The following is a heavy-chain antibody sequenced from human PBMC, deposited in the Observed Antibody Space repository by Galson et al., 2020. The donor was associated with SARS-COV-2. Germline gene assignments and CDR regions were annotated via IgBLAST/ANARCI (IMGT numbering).Heavy chain of an antibody. CDR3: ARAGVWLEYRTGGGNYFDY. J-gene: IGHJ4*02. CDR2: IYTSGST. D-gene: IGHD6-6*01. CDR1: GGSISSGSYY. Sequence: SETLSLTCTVSGGSISSGSYYWSWIRQPAGKGLEWIGRIYTSGSTNYNPSLKSRVTISVDTSKNQFSLKLSSVTAADTAVYYCARAGVWLEYRTGGGNYFDYWGQGTLVTVSS. V-gene: IGHV4-61*02.